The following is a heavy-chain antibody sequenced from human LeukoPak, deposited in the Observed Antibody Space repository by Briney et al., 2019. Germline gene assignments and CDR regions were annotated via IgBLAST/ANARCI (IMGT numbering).Heavy chain of an antibody. J-gene: IGHJ5*02. V-gene: IGHV4-4*09. CDR3: ASLTGTTDNWFDP. D-gene: IGHD1-7*01. CDR1: GGSISSYY. CDR2: IYTSGST. Sequence: SETLSLTCTVSGGSISSYYRSWIRQPPGKGLEWIGYIYTSGSTNYNPSLKSRVTISVDTSKNQFSLKLSSVTAADTAVYYCASLTGTTDNWFDPWGQGTLVTVSS.